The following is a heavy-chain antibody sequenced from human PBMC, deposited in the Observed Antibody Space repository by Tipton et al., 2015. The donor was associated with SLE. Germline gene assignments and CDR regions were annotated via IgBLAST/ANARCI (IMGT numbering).Heavy chain of an antibody. CDR1: GFTFDDYA. CDR2: ISWNSGSI. J-gene: IGHJ4*02. CDR3: AKDMDHLYSPGGTPFDY. D-gene: IGHD1-26*01. Sequence: SLRLSCAASGFTFDDYAMHWVRQAPGKGLEWGSGISWNSGSIGYADSVKGRFTISRDNAKNSLYMQMNSLRAEDTALYYCAKDMDHLYSPGGTPFDYWGQGTLVTVSS. V-gene: IGHV3-9*01.